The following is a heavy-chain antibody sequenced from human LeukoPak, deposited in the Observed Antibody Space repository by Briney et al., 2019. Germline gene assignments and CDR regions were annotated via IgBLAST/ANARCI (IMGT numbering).Heavy chain of an antibody. CDR1: GFTFSSYS. D-gene: IGHD3-10*01. Sequence: GGSLRLSCAASGFTFSSYSMNWVRQAPGKGLEWVSYISSSSSTIYYADSVKGRFTISRDNAKNSLYLQMNSLRAEDTAVYYCARDSITMVRGTIDYWGQGTLVTVSS. CDR3: ARDSITMVRGTIDY. CDR2: ISSSSSTI. V-gene: IGHV3-48*04. J-gene: IGHJ4*02.